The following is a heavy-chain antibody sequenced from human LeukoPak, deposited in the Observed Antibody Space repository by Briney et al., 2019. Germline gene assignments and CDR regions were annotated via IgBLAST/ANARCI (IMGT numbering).Heavy chain of an antibody. V-gene: IGHV3-30*04. CDR3: ARGPNRLADYGGDHFDH. CDR2: ISHDGSHK. D-gene: IGHD4-23*01. CDR1: GFTFSSFS. Sequence: GGSLRLSCVASGFTFSSFSMHWVRQAPGNGLEWVAVISHDGSHKSYADSVRGRFTISRDNSKNTLSLQMNTLRPEDTALFYCARGPNRLADYGGDHFDHWGQGTLVTVSS. J-gene: IGHJ4*02.